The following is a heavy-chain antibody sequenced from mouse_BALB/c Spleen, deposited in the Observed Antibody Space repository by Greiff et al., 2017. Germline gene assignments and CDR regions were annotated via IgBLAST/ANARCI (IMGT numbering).Heavy chain of an antibody. CDR1: GFNIKDTY. CDR2: IDPANGNT. V-gene: IGHV14-3*02. Sequence: EVQLQQSGAELVKPGASVKLSCTASGFNIKDTYMHWVKQRPEQGLEWIGRIDPANGNTKYDPKFQGKATITADTSSNTAYLQLSSLTSEDTAVYYCATGMITTETAFAYWGQGTLVTVSA. J-gene: IGHJ3*01. D-gene: IGHD2-4*01. CDR3: ATGMITTETAFAY.